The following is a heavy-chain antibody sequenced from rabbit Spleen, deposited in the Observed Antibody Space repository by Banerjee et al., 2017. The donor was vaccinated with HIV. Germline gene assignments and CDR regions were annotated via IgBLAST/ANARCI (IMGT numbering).Heavy chain of an antibody. CDR1: GFSFSSSDY. D-gene: IGHD6-1*01. CDR2: TEPIFGTT. Sequence: QSLEESGGGLVQPEGSLALTCKASGFSFSSSDYICWVRQAPGKGLEWIGLTEPIFGTTYYANWVNGRFTISSHNAQNTLYLQVKSLTAADTATYFCARVGGVGVYGYATLWGPGTLVTVS. J-gene: IGHJ4*01. CDR3: ARVGGVGVYGYATL. V-gene: IGHV1S43*01.